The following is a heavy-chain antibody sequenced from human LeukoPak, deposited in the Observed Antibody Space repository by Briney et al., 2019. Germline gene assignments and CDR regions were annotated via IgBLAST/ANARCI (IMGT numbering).Heavy chain of an antibody. CDR1: GFTFSSYW. J-gene: IGHJ4*02. D-gene: IGHD3-10*01. CDR2: IKQDGSEK. V-gene: IGHV3-7*05. Sequence: PGGSLRLSCAASGFTFSSYWMSWVRQAPGKGLEWVANIKQDGSEKYYVDSVKGRFTISRDNAKNSLYLQTNSLRAEDTAVYYCARDDRRLLWFGESKPIDYWGQGTLVTVSS. CDR3: ARDDRRLLWFGESKPIDY.